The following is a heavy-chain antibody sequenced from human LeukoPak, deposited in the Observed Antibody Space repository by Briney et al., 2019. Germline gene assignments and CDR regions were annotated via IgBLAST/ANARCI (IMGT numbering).Heavy chain of an antibody. V-gene: IGHV3-33*05. D-gene: IGHD3-22*01. J-gene: IGHJ4*02. CDR1: GFTFSTYG. CDR3: ARGSLEDYYDSSSLFDY. CDR2: ISYDGSNK. Sequence: GGSLRLSCAASGFTFSTYGMRWVRQAPGKGLEWVAVISYDGSNKYYADSVKGRFTISRDNSKNTLYLQMNSLRAEDTAVYYCARGSLEDYYDSSSLFDYWGQGTLVTVSS.